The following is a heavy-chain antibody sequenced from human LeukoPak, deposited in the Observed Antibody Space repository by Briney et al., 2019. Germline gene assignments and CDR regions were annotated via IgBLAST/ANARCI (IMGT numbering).Heavy chain of an antibody. D-gene: IGHD6-13*01. CDR3: ARDRRGIAAAASDY. Sequence: ASVKVSCKASAYTFTSYAMNWVRQAPGQGLEWMGWINTNTGNPTYAQGFTGRFVFSLDTSVSTAYLQISSLKAEDTAVYYCARDRRGIAAAASDYWGQGTLVTVSS. J-gene: IGHJ4*02. V-gene: IGHV7-4-1*02. CDR1: AYTFTSYA. CDR2: INTNTGNP.